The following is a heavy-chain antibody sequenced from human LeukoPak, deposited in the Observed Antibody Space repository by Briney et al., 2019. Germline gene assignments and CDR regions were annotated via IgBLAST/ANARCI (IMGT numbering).Heavy chain of an antibody. CDR3: ASYYYCSGGSCYSYPDASDI. CDR1: GFTFSSYS. D-gene: IGHD2-15*01. CDR2: ISSSSSYI. J-gene: IGHJ3*02. Sequence: PGGSLRLSCAASGFTFSSYSMNWVRQAPGKGLEWVSSISSSSSYIYYADSVKGRFTISRDNAKNSLYLQMNSLRAEDTAVYYCASYYYCSGGSCYSYPDASDIWGQGTMVTVSS. V-gene: IGHV3-21*01.